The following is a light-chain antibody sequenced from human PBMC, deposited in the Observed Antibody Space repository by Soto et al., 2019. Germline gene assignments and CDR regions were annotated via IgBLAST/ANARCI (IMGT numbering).Light chain of an antibody. Sequence: DIVMTQSPDSLAVSLGERAIINCKSSQSVLYSSNNKNYLAWYQQKPGQPPKLLIYWASTRESGVPDRFSGSGSGTDFTLTISSLQAEDVPVYYCQQYYSTPWTFGQGTKVEIK. CDR2: WAS. J-gene: IGKJ1*01. CDR3: QQYYSTPWT. V-gene: IGKV4-1*01. CDR1: QSVLYSSNNKNY.